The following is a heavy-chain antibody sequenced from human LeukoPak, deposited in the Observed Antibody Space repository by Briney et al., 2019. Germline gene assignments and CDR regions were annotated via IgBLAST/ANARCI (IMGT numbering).Heavy chain of an antibody. Sequence: ASVNLSCNSSAYTFTSYGNSWERQPPAQGLERMGWISPYNGNTNYAQKLQGRVTMTTDTSTSTAYMELRSLRSDDTAVYYCARDTVVVVAARWFDPWGQGTLVTVSS. D-gene: IGHD2-15*01. CDR1: AYTFTSYG. CDR2: ISPYNGNT. CDR3: ARDTVVVVAARWFDP. J-gene: IGHJ5*02. V-gene: IGHV1-18*01.